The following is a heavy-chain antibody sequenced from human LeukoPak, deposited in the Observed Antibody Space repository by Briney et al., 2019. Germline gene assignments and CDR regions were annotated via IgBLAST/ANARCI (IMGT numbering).Heavy chain of an antibody. D-gene: IGHD3-22*01. CDR2: IYTSGST. CDR1: GGSISSYY. Sequence: KPSETLSLTCTVSGGSISSYYWSWIRQPAGKGLEWIGRIYTSGSTDYNPSLKSRVTMSVDTSKTQFSLKLSSVTAADTAVYYCAREVDTMIVGFDIWGQGTMVTVSS. J-gene: IGHJ3*02. CDR3: AREVDTMIVGFDI. V-gene: IGHV4-4*07.